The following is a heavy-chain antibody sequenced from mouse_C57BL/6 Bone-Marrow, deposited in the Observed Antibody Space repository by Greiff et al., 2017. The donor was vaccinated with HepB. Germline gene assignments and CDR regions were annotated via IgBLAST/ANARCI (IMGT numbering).Heavy chain of an antibody. J-gene: IGHJ3*01. CDR1: GYTFTSYW. D-gene: IGHD4-1*01. V-gene: IGHV1-69*01. CDR2: IDPSDSYT. Sequence: VQLKEPGAELVMPGASVKLSCKASGYTFTSYWMHWVKQRPGQGLEWIGEIDPSDSYTNYNEKFKSKATLTVDTSSSTAYMQLSSLTSEDSAVYYCARSGTAAYWGQGTLVTVSA. CDR3: ARSGTAAY.